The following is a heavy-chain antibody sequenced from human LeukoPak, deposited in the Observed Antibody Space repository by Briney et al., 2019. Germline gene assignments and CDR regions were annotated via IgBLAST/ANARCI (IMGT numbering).Heavy chain of an antibody. V-gene: IGHV4-39*01. CDR3: VRLGGYYDPPDY. J-gene: IGHJ4*02. CDR1: GGSIRSSTYY. Sequence: SETLSLTCTVSGGSIRSSTYYWAWIRQPPGKGLEWTGTIHHSGDTYYNPSLKSRVTISVDTSKNQFSLNLSSVTAADTAVYYCVRLGGYYDPPDYWGQGTLVTVSS. D-gene: IGHD3-22*01. CDR2: IHHSGDT.